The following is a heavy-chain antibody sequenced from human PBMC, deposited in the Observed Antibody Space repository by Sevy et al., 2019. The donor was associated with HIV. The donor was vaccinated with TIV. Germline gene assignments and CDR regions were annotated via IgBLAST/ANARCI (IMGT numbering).Heavy chain of an antibody. J-gene: IGHJ6*02. Sequence: GGSLRLSCTASGFDFRNYGMHWVRQAPDKGLQWLTFFRYDGSTTYYADSVRGRFTISRDNSKNTLFLQMNSLRREDTAVYYCVKGPHPAVTTSYAMDVWGQGTTVTVSS. CDR3: VKGPHPAVTTSYAMDV. V-gene: IGHV3-30*02. CDR1: GFDFRNYG. D-gene: IGHD4-17*01. CDR2: FRYDGSTT.